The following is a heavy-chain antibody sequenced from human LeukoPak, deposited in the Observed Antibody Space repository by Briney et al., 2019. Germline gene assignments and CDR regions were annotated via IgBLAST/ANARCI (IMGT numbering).Heavy chain of an antibody. D-gene: IGHD3-9*01. V-gene: IGHV1-69*06. J-gene: IGHJ6*03. Sequence: SVKVSCKASGGTLSSYAISWVRQAPGQGLEWMGGIIPIFGTANYAQKFQGRVTITADKSTSTAYMGLSSLRSEDTAVYYCARAQDILTGYYNGYYYYYMDVWGKGTTVTVSS. CDR2: IIPIFGTA. CDR3: ARAQDILTGYYNGYYYYYMDV. CDR1: GGTLSSYA.